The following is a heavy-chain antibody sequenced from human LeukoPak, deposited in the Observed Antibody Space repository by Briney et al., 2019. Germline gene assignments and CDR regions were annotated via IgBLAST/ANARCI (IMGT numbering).Heavy chain of an antibody. V-gene: IGHV4-59*01. CDR2: IYYSGST. CDR1: GGSISSYY. CDR3: ARGSWWGGPDY. Sequence: SETLSLTCTVSGGSISSYYWSWIRQPPGKGLEWIGYIYYSGSTNYNPSLKSRVTISVDTSKNQFSLKLSSVTAADTAVYYCARGSWWGGPDYWGQGTLVTVSS. J-gene: IGHJ4*02. D-gene: IGHD2-8*02.